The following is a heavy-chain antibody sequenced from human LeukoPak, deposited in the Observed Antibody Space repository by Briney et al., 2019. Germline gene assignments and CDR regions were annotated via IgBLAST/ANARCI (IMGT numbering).Heavy chain of an antibody. CDR3: AKPLEKYTYGGNFDY. D-gene: IGHD4-23*01. CDR2: NSSSADST. CDR1: GFTFSSYA. V-gene: IGHV3-23*01. Sequence: PGGSLRLSCEASGFTFSSYAMSWVRQAPGKGLAWVSVNSSSADSTYYADSVKGRFTISRDNSKNTLYLQMNNLRAEDTAVYYCAKPLEKYTYGGNFDYWGQGILVTVSS. J-gene: IGHJ4*02.